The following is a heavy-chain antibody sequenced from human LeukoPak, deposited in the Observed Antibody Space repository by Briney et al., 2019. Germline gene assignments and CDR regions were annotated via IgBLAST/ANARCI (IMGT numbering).Heavy chain of an antibody. CDR2: ISWNSGRI. CDR1: GFTFDDYA. V-gene: IGHV3-9*01. CDR3: ARQAMIVVVGTGYFDY. D-gene: IGHD3-22*01. Sequence: GRSLRLSCAASGFTFDDYAMHWVRQGPGKGLEWVSGISWNSGRIGYADSVKGRFTISRDNSKNTLYLQMNSLRAEDTAVYYCARQAMIVVVGTGYFDYWGQGTLVTVSS. J-gene: IGHJ4*02.